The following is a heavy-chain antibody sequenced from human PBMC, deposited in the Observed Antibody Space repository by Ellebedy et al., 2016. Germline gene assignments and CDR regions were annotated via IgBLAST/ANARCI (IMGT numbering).Heavy chain of an antibody. CDR2: IYYSGTT. CDR3: ASTRAAAGIGYYGMDV. Sequence: SETLSLTCTVSGGSISSSHYYWAWIRQPPGKGLEWIGSIYYSGTTYYNPSLKSRVTKSVDPAKNQFSLKLSSVTAADTAVYYCASTRAAAGIGYYGMDVWGQGTTVTVSS. J-gene: IGHJ6*02. D-gene: IGHD6-13*01. V-gene: IGHV4-39*01. CDR1: GGSISSSHYY.